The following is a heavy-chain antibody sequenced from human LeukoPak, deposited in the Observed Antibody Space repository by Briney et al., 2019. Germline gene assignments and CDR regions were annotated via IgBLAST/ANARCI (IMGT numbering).Heavy chain of an antibody. CDR1: ADSISSYY. CDR3: LVRGHGSHAFHI. J-gene: IGHJ3*02. CDR2: IYSSGSK. V-gene: IGHV4-4*07. Sequence: SETLSLTCTVSADSISSYYWTWIRQPAGKGLEWIGRIYSSGSKNYKTSLKSRVTVSVDKSRNQFSLKLSSVSARDAAVYYCLVRGHGSHAFHIWGQGTGVTVSS. D-gene: IGHD3-10*01.